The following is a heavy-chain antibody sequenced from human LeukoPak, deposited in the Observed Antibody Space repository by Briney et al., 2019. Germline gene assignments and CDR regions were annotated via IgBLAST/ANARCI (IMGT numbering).Heavy chain of an antibody. J-gene: IGHJ3*01. CDR3: VRGWVPSDITLK. V-gene: IGHV3-74*01. CDR1: GFTFSSYW. D-gene: IGHD3-22*01. Sequence: GESLRLSCAASGFTFSSYWMHWVRQAPGKGLVWVARINSDGSDTNYADSVKGRFTISRDNARNTVYLQMSCLRAEDSAVYYCVRGWVPSDITLKWGQGTMVTVSS. CDR2: INSDGSDT.